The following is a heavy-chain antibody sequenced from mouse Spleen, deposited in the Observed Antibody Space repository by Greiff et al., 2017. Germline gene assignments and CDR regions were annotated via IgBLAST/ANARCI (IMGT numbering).Heavy chain of an antibody. Sequence: QVQLQQSGAELAKPGASVKLSCKASGYTFTSYWMHWVKQRPGQGLEWIGYINPSSGYTKYNQKFKDEATLTADKSSSTAYMQLSSLTYEDSAVYYCARSGYDGSYDYYAMDYWGQGTSVTVSS. CDR3: ARSGYDGSYDYYAMDY. CDR1: GYTFTSYW. D-gene: IGHD1-1*01. CDR2: INPSSGYT. J-gene: IGHJ4*01. V-gene: IGHV1-7*01.